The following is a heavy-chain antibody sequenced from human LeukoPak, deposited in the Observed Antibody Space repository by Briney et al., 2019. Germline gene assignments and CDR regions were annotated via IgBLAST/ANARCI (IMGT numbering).Heavy chain of an antibody. Sequence: SETLSLTCTVSGGSISTYYWNWIRQPPGKGLEWIGCIYYSGSTNYNPSLKSRVTISVDTSKNQFSLKLSTVTAADTAVYYCARVRSGYDYYYYYMDVWGKGTTVTVSS. J-gene: IGHJ6*03. CDR2: IYYSGST. CDR1: GGSISTYY. V-gene: IGHV4-59*01. CDR3: ARVRSGYDYYYYYMDV. D-gene: IGHD3-3*01.